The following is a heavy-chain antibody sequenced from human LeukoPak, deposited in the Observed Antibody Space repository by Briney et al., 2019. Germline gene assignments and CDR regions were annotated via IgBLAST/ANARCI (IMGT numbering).Heavy chain of an antibody. J-gene: IGHJ4*02. CDR3: ARSRQLAGFDY. D-gene: IGHD6-13*01. Sequence: SETLSLTCTVSGGSVSSSSYYWGWIRQPPGKGLEWIGSIYYSGSTYYNPSLKSRVTISVDTSKNQFSRKLSSVTAADTAVSYCARSRQLAGFDYWGQGTLVTVSS. CDR2: IYYSGST. CDR1: GGSVSSSSYY. V-gene: IGHV4-39*01.